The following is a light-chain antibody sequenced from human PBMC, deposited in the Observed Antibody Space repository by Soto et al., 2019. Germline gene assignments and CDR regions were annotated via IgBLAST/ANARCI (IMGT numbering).Light chain of an antibody. J-gene: IGKJ5*01. CDR1: QSISSY. CDR3: QQSYSTPIT. CDR2: AAS. Sequence: DIQMTQSPFSLSAAVGDRVTIPFRASQSISSYLNWYQQKPGKAPKLLIYAASSLQSGVPSRFSGSGSGTDFTLTISSLQPEDFATYYCQQSYSTPITFGQGTRLEIK. V-gene: IGKV1-39*01.